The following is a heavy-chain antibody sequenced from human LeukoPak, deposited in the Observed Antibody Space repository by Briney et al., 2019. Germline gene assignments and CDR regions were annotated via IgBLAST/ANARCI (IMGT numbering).Heavy chain of an antibody. V-gene: IGHV3-11*01. CDR3: ARVGLTIFGDIDY. D-gene: IGHD3-3*01. CDR1: GFTFSDYY. J-gene: IGHJ4*02. CDR2: VSSSGSTI. Sequence: GGSLRPSCAASGFTFSDYYMSWIRQAPGKGLEWVPYVSSSGSTIYYADSVKGRFTISRDNAKNSLYLQMNSLRAEDTAVYYCARVGLTIFGDIDYWGQGTLVTVSS.